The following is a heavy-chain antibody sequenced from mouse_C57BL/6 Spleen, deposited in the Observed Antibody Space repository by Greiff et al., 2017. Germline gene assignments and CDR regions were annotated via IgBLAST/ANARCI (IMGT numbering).Heavy chain of an antibody. CDR2: ISDGGSYT. D-gene: IGHD1-1*01. CDR1: GFTFSSYA. Sequence: EVQVVESGGGLVKPGGSLKLSCAASGFTFSSYAMSWVRQTPEKRLEWVATISDGGSYTYYPDNVKGRFTISRDNAKNNRYLQMSHLKSEDTAMYYCAREGTTVVARYAMDDWGQGTSVTVSS. CDR3: AREGTTVVARYAMDD. J-gene: IGHJ4*01. V-gene: IGHV5-4*01.